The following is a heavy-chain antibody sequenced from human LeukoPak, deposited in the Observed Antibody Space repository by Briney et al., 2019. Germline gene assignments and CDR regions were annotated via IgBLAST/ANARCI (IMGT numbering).Heavy chain of an antibody. D-gene: IGHD6-13*01. V-gene: IGHV3-74*01. CDR1: GFTFTTSW. CDR3: ARDQYSSTWYRGAFDV. CDR2: IESDGTST. J-gene: IGHJ3*01. Sequence: GGSLRLSCAASGFTFTTSWMHWFRQAPGKGLVWVSRIESDGTSTTYADSVKGRSTISRDNAKNTLYLQMNSLRAEDTAVYYCARDQYSSTWYRGAFDVWGQGTMVSVSS.